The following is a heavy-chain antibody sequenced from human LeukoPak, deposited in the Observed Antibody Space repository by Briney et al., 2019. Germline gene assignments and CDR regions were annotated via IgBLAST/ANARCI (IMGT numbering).Heavy chain of an antibody. CDR2: IYTSGST. V-gene: IGHV4-4*07. CDR3: ARHVHPTNYDFWSGYYQEDYYYYMDV. CDR1: GGSISSYY. J-gene: IGHJ6*03. Sequence: SETLSLTCTVSGGSISSYYWSWIRQPAGKGLEWIGRIYTSGSTNYNPSLKSRVTISVDTSKNQFSLKLSSVTAADTAVYYCARHVHPTNYDFWSGYYQEDYYYYMDVWGKGTTVTVSS. D-gene: IGHD3-3*01.